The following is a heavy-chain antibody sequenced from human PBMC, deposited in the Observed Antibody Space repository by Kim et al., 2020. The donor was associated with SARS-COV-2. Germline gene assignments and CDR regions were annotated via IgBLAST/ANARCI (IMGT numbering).Heavy chain of an antibody. CDR2: IIPIFGTA. CDR3: ARGYYGSGRQIYYYYYYGMDV. Sequence: SVKVSCKASGGTFSSYAINWVRQAPGQGLEWMGGIIPIFGTANYAQKFQGRVTITADESTSTAYMELSSLRSEDTAVYYCARGYYGSGRQIYYYYYYGMDVGGQGTTVTVSS. J-gene: IGHJ6*02. CDR1: GGTFSSYA. V-gene: IGHV1-69*13. D-gene: IGHD3-10*01.